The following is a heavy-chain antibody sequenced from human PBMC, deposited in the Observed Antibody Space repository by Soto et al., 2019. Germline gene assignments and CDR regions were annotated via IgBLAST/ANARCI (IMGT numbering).Heavy chain of an antibody. V-gene: IGHV3-30*18. CDR2: ISYDGSNK. J-gene: IGHJ6*02. D-gene: IGHD6-13*01. CDR1: GFTFSSYG. CDR3: AKDFAAAGPYGMDV. Sequence: QVQLVESGGGVVQPGRSLRLSCAASGFTFSSYGMHWVRQAPGKGLEWVAVISYDGSNKYYADSVKGRFTISRDNSKNTLYLQMNSLRAEDTAVYHCAKDFAAAGPYGMDVWGQGTTVTVSS.